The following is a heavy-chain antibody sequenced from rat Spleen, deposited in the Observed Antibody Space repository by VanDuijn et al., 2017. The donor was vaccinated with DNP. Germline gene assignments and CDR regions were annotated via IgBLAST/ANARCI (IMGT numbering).Heavy chain of an antibody. Sequence: EVQLVESGGGLVQPGRSLKVSCVASGFTFSNYGMAWVRRAPEKGLEWVATISPSGDITYYRDSVKGRFTISRDNAKRTLYLQMNSLRSEDMATYYCVRWNSGHFDYWGQGVMVTVSS. CDR2: ISPSGDIT. CDR3: VRWNSGHFDY. V-gene: IGHV5S13*01. J-gene: IGHJ2*01. CDR1: GFTFSNYG. D-gene: IGHD4-3*01.